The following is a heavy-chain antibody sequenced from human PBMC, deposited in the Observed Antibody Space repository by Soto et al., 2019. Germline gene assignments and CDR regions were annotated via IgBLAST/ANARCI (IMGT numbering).Heavy chain of an antibody. CDR3: ARQSRGDTAMSSMDYYYGMDV. CDR2: IYPGDSDT. Sequence: GESLKISCKGSGYSFTSYWIGWVRQMPGKGLEWMGIIYPGDSDTRYSPSFQGQVTISADKSISPAYLQWSSLKASDTAMYYCARQSRGDTAMSSMDYYYGMDVWGQGTTVTVSS. CDR1: GYSFTSYW. V-gene: IGHV5-51*01. J-gene: IGHJ6*02. D-gene: IGHD5-18*01.